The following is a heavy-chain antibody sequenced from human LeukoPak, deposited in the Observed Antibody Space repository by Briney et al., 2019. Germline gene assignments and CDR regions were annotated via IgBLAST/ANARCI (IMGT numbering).Heavy chain of an antibody. D-gene: IGHD3-10*01. CDR1: GFTFSSYW. Sequence: PGGSLRLSCAASGFTFSSYWMSWVRQAPGKGLEWVANIKQDGSEKYYVDSVKGRFTISRDNAKNSLYLQMNSLRAEDTAVYYCARAGSYFSTYFDYWGQGTLVTVSS. V-gene: IGHV3-7*05. J-gene: IGHJ4*02. CDR2: IKQDGSEK. CDR3: ARAGSYFSTYFDY.